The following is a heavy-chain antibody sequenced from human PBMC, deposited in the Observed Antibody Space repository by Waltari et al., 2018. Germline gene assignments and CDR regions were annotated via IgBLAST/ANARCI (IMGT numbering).Heavy chain of an antibody. CDR3: AKPRDSSTYYYYGMDV. D-gene: IGHD2-2*01. CDR1: GFTFSSYA. V-gene: IGHV3-23*01. Sequence: EVQLLESGGGLVQPGGSLRLSCAASGFTFSSYAMSWVRQAPGKGLEWVSAISGSGGSTYYAESVKGRFTIARANSKNTLYLQMNSLRAEDTAVYYCAKPRDSSTYYYYGMDVWGQGTTVTVSS. CDR2: ISGSGGST. J-gene: IGHJ6*02.